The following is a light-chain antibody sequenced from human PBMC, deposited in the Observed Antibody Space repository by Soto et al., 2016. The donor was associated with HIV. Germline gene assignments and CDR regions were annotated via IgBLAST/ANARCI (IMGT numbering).Light chain of an antibody. V-gene: IGKV2-28*01. Sequence: DVVMTQSPLSLSVTLGQPASISCRSSQSLLHSNGYYYLTWYLQRPGQSPRRLISLGSNRASGVPDRFSGSGSGTDFTLRISRVEAEDVGVYYCMQALQTPLTFGQGTRLEIK. J-gene: IGKJ5*01. CDR3: MQALQTPLT. CDR2: LGS. CDR1: QSLLHSNGYYY.